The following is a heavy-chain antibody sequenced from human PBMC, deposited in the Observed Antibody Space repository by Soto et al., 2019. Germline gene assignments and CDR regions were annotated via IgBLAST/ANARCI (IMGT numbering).Heavy chain of an antibody. J-gene: IGHJ5*02. CDR3: ARVSGWYVKWFDP. D-gene: IGHD6-19*01. CDR2: INQSGST. CDR1: GGSFSGYY. V-gene: IGHV4-34*01. Sequence: SETLSLTCAVSGGSFSGYYWTWIRQTPGKGLEWIGEINQSGSTNYNPSLKSRVTISVDTSKNQFSLKLNSETAADTAIYYCARVSGWYVKWFDPWGQGALVTVSS.